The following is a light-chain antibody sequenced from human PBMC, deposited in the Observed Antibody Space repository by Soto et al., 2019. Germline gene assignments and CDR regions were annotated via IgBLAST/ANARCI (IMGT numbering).Light chain of an antibody. J-gene: IGLJ2*01. CDR1: SSDVGSYNL. Sequence: QSALTQPASVSGSPGQSITISCTGTSSDVGSYNLVSWYQQQPGKAPKLMIYEGSNRPSGVSNRFSGSKSGNTASLTISGLQAEAEADYYCCSYAGSRTPFGGGTKLTVL. V-gene: IGLV2-23*01. CDR3: CSYAGSRTP. CDR2: EGS.